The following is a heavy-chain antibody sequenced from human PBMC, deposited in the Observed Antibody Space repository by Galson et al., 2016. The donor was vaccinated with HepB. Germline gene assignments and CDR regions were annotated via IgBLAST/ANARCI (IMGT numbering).Heavy chain of an antibody. CDR3: TTWDWGLDC. V-gene: IGHV3-15*05. D-gene: IGHD3/OR15-3a*01. CDR2: IRNKRDGGTA. J-gene: IGHJ4*02. CDR1: GLSVSDAW. Sequence: SLRLSCAVSGLSVSDAWMTWVRQAPGQGLEWVGNIRNKRDGGTADYGAPVKGRFTISRDDSKNTLYLQMSSLKTDDTAVYFCTTWDWGLDCWGQGTRVTVSS.